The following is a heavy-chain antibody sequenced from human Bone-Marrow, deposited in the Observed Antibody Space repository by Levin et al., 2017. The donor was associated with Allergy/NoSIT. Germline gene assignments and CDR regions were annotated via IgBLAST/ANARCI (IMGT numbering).Heavy chain of an antibody. J-gene: IGHJ6*02. D-gene: IGHD5/OR15-5a*01. Sequence: PGGSLRLSCAASGFTFSSYTMNWVRQAPGKGLEWVSSISSSSTYIYYADSVKGRFTISRDNAKNSLFLQMNSLRAEDTAVYYCARDRVSTTNGYSFGMDVWGQVTTVTVSS. CDR2: ISSSSTYI. CDR3: ARDRVSTTNGYSFGMDV. CDR1: GFTFSSYT. V-gene: IGHV3-21*01.